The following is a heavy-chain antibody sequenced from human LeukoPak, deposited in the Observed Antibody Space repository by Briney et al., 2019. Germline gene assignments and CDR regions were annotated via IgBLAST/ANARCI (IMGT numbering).Heavy chain of an antibody. V-gene: IGHV4-31*03. CDR1: GGSISSANYY. D-gene: IGHD2-2*02. Sequence: SETLSLTCTVSGGSISSANYYWSWIRQHPGQGPEWIGYIYFSGSTHYNPSLKSRVTMSADTSKNQFSLELRSVTAADTAVYYCASLETAAIRAFDYWGHGTLVTVSS. J-gene: IGHJ4*01. CDR3: ASLETAAIRAFDY. CDR2: IYFSGST.